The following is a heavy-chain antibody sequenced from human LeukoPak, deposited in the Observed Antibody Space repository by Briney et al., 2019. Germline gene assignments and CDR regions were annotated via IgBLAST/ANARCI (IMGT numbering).Heavy chain of an antibody. D-gene: IGHD6-19*01. CDR2: ISYDGSNK. CDR3: AKREGQWLPD. CDR1: GFTFSSYG. Sequence: GGSLRLPCAASGFTFSSYGMHWVRQAPGKGLEWVAVISYDGSNKYYADSVKGRFTISRDNSKNTLYLQMNSLRAEDTAVYYCAKREGQWLPDWGQGTLVTVSS. V-gene: IGHV3-30*18. J-gene: IGHJ4*02.